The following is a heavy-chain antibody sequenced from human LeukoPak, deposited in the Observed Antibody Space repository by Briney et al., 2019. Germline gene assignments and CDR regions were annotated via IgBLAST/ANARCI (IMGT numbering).Heavy chain of an antibody. CDR1: GGSFSGYY. CDR2: INHSGST. V-gene: IGHV4-34*01. D-gene: IGHD1-26*01. J-gene: IGHJ5*02. Sequence: SETLSLTCAVYGGSFSGYYWSWLRQPPGKGLEWIGEINHSGSTNYNPSLKSRVTISVDTSKNQFSLKLSSVTAADTAVYYCARVSYVRGPRSRNWFDPWGQGTLVTVSS. CDR3: ARVSYVRGPRSRNWFDP.